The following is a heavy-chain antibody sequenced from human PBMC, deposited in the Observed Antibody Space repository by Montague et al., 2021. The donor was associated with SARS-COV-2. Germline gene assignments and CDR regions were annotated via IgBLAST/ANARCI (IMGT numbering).Heavy chain of an antibody. V-gene: IGHV4-31*03. CDR2: MYDSGST. CDR1: GGSISNGGYY. D-gene: IGHD2-15*01. Sequence: TLSLTCTVSGGSISNGGYYCSWIRQHPGKGLEWIGYMYDSGSTYYNPSLTSRVTMSLDTSKNQFSLKLSSVTAADTAVHYCARGDGVVVAAPYIWGQGTMVTVSS. J-gene: IGHJ3*02. CDR3: ARGDGVVVAAPYI.